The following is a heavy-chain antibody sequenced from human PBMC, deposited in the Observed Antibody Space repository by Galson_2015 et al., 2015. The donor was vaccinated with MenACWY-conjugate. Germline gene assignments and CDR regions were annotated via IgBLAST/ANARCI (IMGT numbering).Heavy chain of an antibody. D-gene: IGHD6-13*01. V-gene: IGHV3-74*01. CDR3: VRVGVVGLAAATALEY. CDR1: GFTFSSYW. CDR2: INSDGTGT. Sequence: SLRLSCAASGFTFSSYWMHWVRQAPGKGLVWVSRINSDGTGTNYADSVKGRFTIYRDNAKNTLYLQMNSLRAEDTAIYYCVRVGVVGLAAATALEYWGHGTLVTVSS. J-gene: IGHJ4*01.